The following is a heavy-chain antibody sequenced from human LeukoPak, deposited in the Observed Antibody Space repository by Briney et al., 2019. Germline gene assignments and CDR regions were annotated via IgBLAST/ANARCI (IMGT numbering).Heavy chain of an antibody. D-gene: IGHD2-2*02. V-gene: IGHV1-18*01. Sequence: GASVNVSCKASGYTFTSYDISWVRQAPGQGLEWMGWISAYNGNTNYAQKLQGRVTMTTDTSTSTAYMELRSLRSDDTAVYYCARDIVVVPAAIRPFDYWGQGTLVTVSS. CDR2: ISAYNGNT. J-gene: IGHJ4*02. CDR1: GYTFTSYD. CDR3: ARDIVVVPAAIRPFDY.